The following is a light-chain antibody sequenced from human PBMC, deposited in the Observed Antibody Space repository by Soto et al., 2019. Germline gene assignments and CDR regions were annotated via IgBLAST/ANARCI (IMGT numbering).Light chain of an antibody. J-gene: IGKJ1*01. Sequence: DIQMTQSPSTLSGSVGDRVTITCRASQTISSWLAWYQQKPGKAPKLLIYKASTLKSGVPSRFSGSGSGTEITLTLSSLPPDDFATYYCQPFNSYSEAFGQGTKGELK. V-gene: IGKV1-5*03. CDR1: QTISSW. CDR2: KAS. CDR3: QPFNSYSEA.